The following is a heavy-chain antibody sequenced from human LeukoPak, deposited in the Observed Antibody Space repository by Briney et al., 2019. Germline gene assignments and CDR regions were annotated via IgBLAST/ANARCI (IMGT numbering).Heavy chain of an antibody. D-gene: IGHD6-13*01. Sequence: GGSLRLSCAASGFTFISYWMHWVHQAPGKGLVWVSRINSDGSSTSYADSVKGRFTISRDNAKNTLYLQMNSLRAEDTAVYYCAREGGIAAAGGDAFDIWGQGTMVTVSS. CDR1: GFTFISYW. V-gene: IGHV3-74*01. CDR2: INSDGSST. J-gene: IGHJ3*02. CDR3: AREGGIAAAGGDAFDI.